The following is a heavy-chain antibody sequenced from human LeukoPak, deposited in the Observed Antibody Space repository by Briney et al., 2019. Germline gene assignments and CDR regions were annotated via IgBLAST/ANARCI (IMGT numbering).Heavy chain of an antibody. CDR2: IYYSGRS. Sequence: SQTLSLSCDVSGASISSAGYSWSWIRQPPGRGLEWIGYIYYSGRSYYNPSLKSRVTISLDRSKNQFSLRLSSVTAEDTAVYFCARGYGDNSGAFDIWGQGTLVTVSS. CDR3: ARGYGDNSGAFDI. D-gene: IGHD4-23*01. V-gene: IGHV4-30-2*01. CDR1: GASISSAGYS. J-gene: IGHJ3*02.